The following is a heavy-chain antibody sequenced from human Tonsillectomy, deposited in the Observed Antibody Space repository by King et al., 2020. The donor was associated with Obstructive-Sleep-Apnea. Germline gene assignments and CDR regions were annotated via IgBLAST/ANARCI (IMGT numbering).Heavy chain of an antibody. J-gene: IGHJ5*02. CDR3: ARDWAHYDILTGYYTGRWFDP. Sequence: VQLVESGGGLVQPGGSLRLSCAASGFTFSSYSMNWVRQAPGKGLEWVSYISSSSSTIYYADSVKGRFTISRDNAKNSRYLQMNSLRAEDTAVYYCARDWAHYDILTGYYTGRWFDPWGQGTLVTVSS. V-gene: IGHV3-48*04. CDR1: GFTFSSYS. CDR2: ISSSSSTI. D-gene: IGHD3-9*01.